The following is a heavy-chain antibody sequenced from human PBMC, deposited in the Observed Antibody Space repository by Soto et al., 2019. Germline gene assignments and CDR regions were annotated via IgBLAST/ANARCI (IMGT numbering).Heavy chain of an antibody. CDR1: GGTFSSYA. Sequence: VKVSCKASGGTFSSYAISWVRQAPGQGLEWMGGIIPIFGTANYAQKFQGRVTITADESTSTAYMELSSLRSEDTAVYYCASPYSSRWYSLDYWAQGXLVTVYS. CDR3: ASPYSSRWYSLDY. V-gene: IGHV1-69*01. J-gene: IGHJ4*02. CDR2: IIPIFGTA. D-gene: IGHD6-19*01.